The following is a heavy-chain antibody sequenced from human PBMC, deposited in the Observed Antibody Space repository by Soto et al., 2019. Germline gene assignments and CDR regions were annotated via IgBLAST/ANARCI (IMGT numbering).Heavy chain of an antibody. CDR3: ARGLYYYYYKDV. J-gene: IGHJ6*03. V-gene: IGHV4-59*01. CDR2: IYYSGST. CDR1: GGSISSYY. Sequence: SETLSLTCTVSGGSISSYYWSWIRQPPGKGLEWVGYIYYSGSTNYNPSLKSRVTISVDTSKNQFSLRLSSVTAADTAVYYCARGLYYYYYKDVWGKGTTVTVSS.